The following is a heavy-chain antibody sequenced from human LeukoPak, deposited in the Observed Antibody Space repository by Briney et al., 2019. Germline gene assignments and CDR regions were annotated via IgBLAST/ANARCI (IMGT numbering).Heavy chain of an antibody. CDR2: IKSDGSIT. J-gene: IGHJ4*02. Sequence: GGSLRLSCAASGFTFSSYCMHWVRQAPGKGLVWVLRIKSDGSITSYADSVKGRFTISCDNAKNTLYLEMNSLRGEDTAVYYCARDPYYGDADLDSWGQGTLVTVSS. CDR3: ARDPYYGDADLDS. CDR1: GFTFSSYC. V-gene: IGHV3-74*01. D-gene: IGHD4-17*01.